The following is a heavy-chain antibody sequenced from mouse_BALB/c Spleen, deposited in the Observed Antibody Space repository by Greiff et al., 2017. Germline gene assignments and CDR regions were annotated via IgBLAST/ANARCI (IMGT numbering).Heavy chain of an antibody. CDR2: ISSGGSYT. CDR3: ARSLYYYGSSYGYAMDY. Sequence: EVKLVESGGGLVKPGGSLKLSCAASGFTFSSYAMSWVRQSPEKRLEWVAEISSGGSYTYYPDTVTGRFTISRDNAKNTLYLEMSSLRSEDTAMYYCARSLYYYGSSYGYAMDYWGQGTSVTVSS. CDR1: GFTFSSYA. D-gene: IGHD1-1*01. V-gene: IGHV5-9-4*01. J-gene: IGHJ4*01.